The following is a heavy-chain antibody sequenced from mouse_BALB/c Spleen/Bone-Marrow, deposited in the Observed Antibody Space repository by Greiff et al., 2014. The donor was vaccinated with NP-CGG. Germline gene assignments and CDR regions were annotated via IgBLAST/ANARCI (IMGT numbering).Heavy chain of an antibody. CDR2: IYPSDSYT. CDR3: TRGGSSPYYFGY. V-gene: IGHV1-69*02. J-gene: IGHJ2*01. CDR1: GYTFTSYW. Sequence: VQLKQSGAELVRPGASVKLSCKASGYTFTSYWINWVKQRPGQGLEWIGNIYPSDSYTNYNQKLKDKATLTVDKSSTTAYMQLSSPTSEDSAVYYCTRGGSSPYYFGYWGQGSTLTVSS. D-gene: IGHD1-1*01.